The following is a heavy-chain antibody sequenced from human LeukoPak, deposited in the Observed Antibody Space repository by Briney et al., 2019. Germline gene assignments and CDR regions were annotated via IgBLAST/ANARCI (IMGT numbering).Heavy chain of an antibody. Sequence: SQTLSFTCTVSGGSISSGGYYWSWIRQHPGKGLEWIGYIYYSGSTYYNPSLKSRVTISVDTSKNQFSLKLSSVTAADTAVYYCARYGYGGYFDYWGQGTLVTVSS. CDR3: ARYGYGGYFDY. D-gene: IGHD4-23*01. CDR1: GGSISSGGYY. V-gene: IGHV4-31*03. CDR2: IYYSGST. J-gene: IGHJ4*02.